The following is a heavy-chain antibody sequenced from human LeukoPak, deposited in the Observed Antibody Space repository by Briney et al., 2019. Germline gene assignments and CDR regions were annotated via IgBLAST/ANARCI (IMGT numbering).Heavy chain of an antibody. J-gene: IGHJ4*02. CDR1: GFTFSSYA. CDR2: ISYDGSNK. CDR3: ARGTPNDY. V-gene: IGHV3-30-3*01. Sequence: GGSLRLSCAASGFTFSSYAMHWVRQAPGKGLEWVAVISYDGSNKYYADTVKGRFTISRDNSKNTLYLQMNSLRAEDTAVYYCARGTPNDYWGQGTLVTVSS.